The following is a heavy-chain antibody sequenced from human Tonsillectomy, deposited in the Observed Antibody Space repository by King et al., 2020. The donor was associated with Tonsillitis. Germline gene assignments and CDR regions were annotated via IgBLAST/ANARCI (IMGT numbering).Heavy chain of an antibody. CDR2: IYSGGSP. CDR1: GFTVSSNY. V-gene: IGHV3-53*01. Sequence: VQLVESGGGLIQPGGSLRLSCAASGFTVSSNYMSWVRQAPGKGLEWVSVIYSGGSPYYADSVKGRFTISRDNSKNTLYLQMNSLRAEDTAVYYCASGYGIAAAEGARYWGQGTLVTVSS. D-gene: IGHD6-13*01. J-gene: IGHJ4*02. CDR3: ASGYGIAAAEGARY.